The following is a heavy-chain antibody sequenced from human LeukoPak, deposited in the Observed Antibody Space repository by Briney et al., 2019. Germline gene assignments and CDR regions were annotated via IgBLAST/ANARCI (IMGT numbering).Heavy chain of an antibody. CDR2: MNPNSGNT. Sequence: ASVKVSCKASGYTFTSYDINWVRQATGQGLEWMGWMNPNSGNTGYAQKFQGRVTLTRNTSISTAYMELSSLRSEDTAVYYCATGSSWYYFDYWGQGILVTVSS. CDR1: GYTFTSYD. J-gene: IGHJ4*02. D-gene: IGHD6-13*01. V-gene: IGHV1-8*01. CDR3: ATGSSWYYFDY.